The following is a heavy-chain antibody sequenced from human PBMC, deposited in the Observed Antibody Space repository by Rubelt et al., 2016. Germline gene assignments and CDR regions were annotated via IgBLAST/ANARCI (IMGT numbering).Heavy chain of an antibody. J-gene: IGHJ4*02. Sequence: EVQLVESGGGLVQPGGSLRLSCAASGFTFSSYDMNWVRQAPGKGLEWVSYISSSGSTIKYADSVKGRFTISRDNAKNSLYLQVHSLRAEDTAVDYCACQRPGVRLYGGQGSLVIVSS. CDR2: ISSSGSTI. CDR3: ACQRPGVRLY. V-gene: IGHV3-48*03. CDR1: GFTFSSYD. D-gene: IGHD6-25*01.